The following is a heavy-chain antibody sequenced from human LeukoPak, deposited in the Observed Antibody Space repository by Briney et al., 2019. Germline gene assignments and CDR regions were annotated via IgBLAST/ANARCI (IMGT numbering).Heavy chain of an antibody. Sequence: GGSLTLSCAASGFTFSCYWMDWVRPAPGKGLEWVANIKPDGSEKYYVDSVKGRFTISRDNAKISMYLQMNSLRVEDTAVYYCARDKYGAYFDSWGQGTLVTVSS. J-gene: IGHJ4*02. V-gene: IGHV3-7*04. D-gene: IGHD4-17*01. CDR2: IKPDGSEK. CDR1: GFTFSCYW. CDR3: ARDKYGAYFDS.